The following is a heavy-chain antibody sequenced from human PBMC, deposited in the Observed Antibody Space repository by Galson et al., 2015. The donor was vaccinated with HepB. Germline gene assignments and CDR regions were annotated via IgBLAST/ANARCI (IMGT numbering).Heavy chain of an antibody. D-gene: IGHD3-10*01. V-gene: IGHV1-24*01. CDR2: FDPEDGET. CDR3: ATGRAGLLWFGEFDLESRGAFDI. CDR1: GYTLTELS. J-gene: IGHJ3*02. Sequence: SVKVSCKVSGYTLTELSMHWVRQAPGKGLEWMGGFDPEDGETIYAQKFQGRVTMTEDTSTDTAYMELSSLRSEDTAVYYCATGRAGLLWFGEFDLESRGAFDIWGQGTMVTVSS.